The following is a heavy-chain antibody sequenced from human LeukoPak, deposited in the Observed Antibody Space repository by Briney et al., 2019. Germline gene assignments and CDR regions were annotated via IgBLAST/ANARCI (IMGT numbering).Heavy chain of an antibody. Sequence: PGGSLRLSCAASGSTFSSYAMSWVRQAPGKGPQWVSAITGSGGTTYYADSVKGRFTISRDNSKNTLYLQMNSLRAEDTAVYYCAKIQGYSDYWGQGNLVTVSS. CDR3: AKIQGYSDY. V-gene: IGHV3-23*01. J-gene: IGHJ4*02. CDR1: GSTFSSYA. CDR2: ITGSGGTT.